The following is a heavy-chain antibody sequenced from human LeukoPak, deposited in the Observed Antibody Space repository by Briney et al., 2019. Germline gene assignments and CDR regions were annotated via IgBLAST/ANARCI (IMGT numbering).Heavy chain of an antibody. D-gene: IGHD2-15*01. CDR1: GFTFSSYA. CDR2: ISSNGGST. Sequence: PGGSLRLSCAASGFTFSSYAMHWVRQAPGKGLEYVSAISSNGGSTYYANSVKGRFTISRDNSKNTLYLQMGSLSAEDTAVYYGAREAYCSGGSCYSGAFDIWGQGTMVTVSS. V-gene: IGHV3-64*01. CDR3: AREAYCSGGSCYSGAFDI. J-gene: IGHJ3*02.